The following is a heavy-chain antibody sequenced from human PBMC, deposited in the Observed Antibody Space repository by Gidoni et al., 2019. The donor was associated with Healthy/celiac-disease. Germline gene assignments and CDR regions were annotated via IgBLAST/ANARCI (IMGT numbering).Heavy chain of an antibody. CDR2: IYPGDSDT. CDR3: ARIGYGGKGGYYYYGMDV. V-gene: IGHV5-51*03. D-gene: IGHD4-17*01. Sequence: EVQLVQSGAEVKKQGESLQISCQGSGYSFTSYWIGWVRQMPGKGLEWMVIIYPGDSDTRYSPSVQGQVTISADKSSSTAYLQWSSLKASDTAMYYCARIGYGGKGGYYYYGMDVWGQGTTVTVSS. CDR1: GYSFTSYW. J-gene: IGHJ6*02.